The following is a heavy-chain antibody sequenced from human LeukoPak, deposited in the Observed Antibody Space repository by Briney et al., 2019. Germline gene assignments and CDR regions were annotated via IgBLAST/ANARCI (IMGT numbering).Heavy chain of an antibody. J-gene: IGHJ4*02. V-gene: IGHV1-18*04. CDR1: GYTFTGYY. Sequence: GASVKVSCKASGYTFTGYYMHWVRQAPGQGLEWMGWISAYNGNTNYAQKLQGRVTMTTDTSTSTAYMELRSLRSDDTAVYYCARDWGIVATRKFDYWGQGTLVTVSS. CDR2: ISAYNGNT. CDR3: ARDWGIVATRKFDY. D-gene: IGHD5-12*01.